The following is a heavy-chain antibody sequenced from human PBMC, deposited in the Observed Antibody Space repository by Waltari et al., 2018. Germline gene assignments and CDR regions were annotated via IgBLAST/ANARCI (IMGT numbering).Heavy chain of an antibody. CDR1: GGSISSYY. CDR2: IYYSGST. CDR3: ARGRVVRGVINWFDP. Sequence: QVQLQESGPGLVKPSETLSLTCTVSGGSISSYYWSWIRQPPGKGLEWIGDIYYSGSTHYDPPLKSRVTMSVDTSKNQFSLKLSSVTAADTAVYYCARGRVVRGVINWFDPWGQGTLVTVSS. V-gene: IGHV4-59*01. J-gene: IGHJ5*02. D-gene: IGHD3-10*01.